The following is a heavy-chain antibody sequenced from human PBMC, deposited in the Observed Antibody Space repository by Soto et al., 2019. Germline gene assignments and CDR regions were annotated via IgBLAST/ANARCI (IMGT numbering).Heavy chain of an antibody. D-gene: IGHD5-18*01. CDR2: ISGSAGST. J-gene: IGHJ4*02. CDR1: GFTSSSDA. Sequence: EVQLLESGGGLVQPGGSLRLSCAASGFTSSSDAMSWVRQAPGKGLEWVSAISGSAGSTYYADSVKGPFNISRDNSKNTLYLQMNSLRVEDTAVYYCAEGDTLLDYWGQGTLVTVSS. V-gene: IGHV3-23*01. CDR3: AEGDTLLDY.